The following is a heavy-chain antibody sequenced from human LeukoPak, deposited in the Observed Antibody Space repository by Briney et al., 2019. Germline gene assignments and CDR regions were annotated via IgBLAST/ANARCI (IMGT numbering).Heavy chain of an antibody. J-gene: IGHJ4*02. Sequence: GGSLRLSCAASGFTFSSYEMNWVRQAPGKGLEWVSYISSSGSTIYYADSVKGRFTISRDNSKNTLYLQMNSLRPEDTAVYYCAKDSALYCGGDCFSGYFDYWGQGTLVTVSS. CDR2: ISSSGSTI. CDR3: AKDSALYCGGDCFSGYFDY. D-gene: IGHD2-21*02. CDR1: GFTFSSYE. V-gene: IGHV3-48*03.